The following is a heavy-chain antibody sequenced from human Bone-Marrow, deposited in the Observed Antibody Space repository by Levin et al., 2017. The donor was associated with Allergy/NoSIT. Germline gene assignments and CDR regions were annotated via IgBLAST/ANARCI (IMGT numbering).Heavy chain of an antibody. Sequence: ASVKVSCKASGYTFTNYYIHWVRQAPGQGLEWMGRINANGGRTSYAQKFQGRVSMTRNTSTFTVYMDLSSLRFEDTAMYYCVRAYCGGDCYGTYYYYGMDVWGQGTTVTVSS. D-gene: IGHD2-21*02. CDR1: GYTFTNYY. CDR2: INANGGRT. J-gene: IGHJ6*02. CDR3: VRAYCGGDCYGTYYYYGMDV. V-gene: IGHV1-46*01.